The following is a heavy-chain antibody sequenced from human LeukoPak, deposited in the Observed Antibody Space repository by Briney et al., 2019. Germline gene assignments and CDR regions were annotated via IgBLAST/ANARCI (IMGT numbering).Heavy chain of an antibody. CDR3: AVPSGSYYGGDAFDI. J-gene: IGHJ3*02. CDR2: ISSSSSYI. V-gene: IGHV3-21*01. CDR1: GFTFSSYS. D-gene: IGHD1-26*01. Sequence: PGGSLSLSCAASGFTFSSYSMNWVRQAPGKGLEWVSSISSSSSYIYYADSVKGRFTISRDNAKNSLYLQMNSLRAEDTAVYYCAVPSGSYYGGDAFDIWGQGTMVTVSS.